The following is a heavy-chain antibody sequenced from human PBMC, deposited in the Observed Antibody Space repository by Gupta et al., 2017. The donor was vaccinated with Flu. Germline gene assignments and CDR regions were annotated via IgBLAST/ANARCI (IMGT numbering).Heavy chain of an antibody. D-gene: IGHD3-22*01. CDR3: ARDRAYDNSGFNDAN. CDR1: GFTFSSHA. J-gene: IGHJ4*02. V-gene: IGHV3-33*01. Sequence: QVHLVESGGGVVQPGRSLRLSCAASGFTFSSHAINWVRQAPGKGLEWVAFIWNDGSNKHYADSVKDRFTISRDNSKNTLYLQMNSLRAEDTAVYYCARDRAYDNSGFNDANWGQGTLVTVSS. CDR2: IWNDGSNK.